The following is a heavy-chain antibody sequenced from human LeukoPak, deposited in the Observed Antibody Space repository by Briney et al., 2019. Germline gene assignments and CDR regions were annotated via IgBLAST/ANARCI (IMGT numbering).Heavy chain of an antibody. J-gene: IGHJ4*02. CDR3: VRALSSYRSRPGDY. V-gene: IGHV3-43*02. Sequence: PSGGSLRLSCAASGFTFDDYAMHWVRQAPGKGLEWVSLISGDGGSTYYADSVKGRFTISRDNAKNSLYLQMNSLRAEDTAVYHCVRALSSYRSRPGDYWGQGTLVTVSS. D-gene: IGHD3-16*02. CDR1: GFTFDDYA. CDR2: ISGDGGST.